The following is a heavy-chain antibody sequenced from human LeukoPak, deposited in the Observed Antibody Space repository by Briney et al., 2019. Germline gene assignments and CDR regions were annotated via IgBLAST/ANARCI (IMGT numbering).Heavy chain of an antibody. D-gene: IGHD2-2*01. CDR2: ISAYNGNT. CDR1: GYTFTSYG. J-gene: IGHJ5*02. CDR3: ARERSYCSSTSCHDWFDP. Sequence: ASVKVSRKASGYTFTSYGISWVRQAPGQGLEWMGWISAYNGNTNYAQKLQGRVTMTTDTSTSTAYMELRSLRSDDTAVYYCARERSYCSSTSCHDWFDPWGQGTLVTVSS. V-gene: IGHV1-18*04.